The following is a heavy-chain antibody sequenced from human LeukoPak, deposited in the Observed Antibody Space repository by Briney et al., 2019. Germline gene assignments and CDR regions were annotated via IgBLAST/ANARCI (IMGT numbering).Heavy chain of an antibody. Sequence: ASVKVSCKASGYTFTSYAMHWVRLAPGQRLEWMGWINAGNGNTRYSQKLQGRVTITRDTSANTVYMELSSLRSGDTAVYYCARDDWNYKFTIHSYYYGMDVWGQGTTVTVSS. V-gene: IGHV1-3*01. CDR2: INAGNGNT. J-gene: IGHJ6*02. D-gene: IGHD1-7*01. CDR3: ARDDWNYKFTIHSYYYGMDV. CDR1: GYTFTSYA.